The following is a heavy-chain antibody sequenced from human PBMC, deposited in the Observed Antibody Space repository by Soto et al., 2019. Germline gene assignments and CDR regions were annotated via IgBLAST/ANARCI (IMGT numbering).Heavy chain of an antibody. D-gene: IGHD2-2*01. CDR1: GFHFSSYA. J-gene: IGHJ4*02. V-gene: IGHV3-23*01. CDR2: ISGSGGST. Sequence: PGGSLRLSCAASGFHFSSYAMSWVRTTPGKGLEWVSAISGSGGSTYYADSVKGRFTISRDNSKNTLYLQMNSLRAEDTAVYYCAKDTVVVPAANPYYFDYWGQGTLVTVSS. CDR3: AKDTVVVPAANPYYFDY.